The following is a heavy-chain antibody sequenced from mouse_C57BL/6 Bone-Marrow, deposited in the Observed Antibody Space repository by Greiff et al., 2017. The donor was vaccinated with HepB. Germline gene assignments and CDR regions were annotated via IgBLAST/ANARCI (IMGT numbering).Heavy chain of an antibody. V-gene: IGHV3-6*01. Sequence: EVQLQESGPGLVKPSQSLSLTCSVTGYSITSGYYWNWIRQFPGNKLEWMGYISYDGSNNYNPSLKNRISITRDTSKNQFFLKLNSVTTEDTATYYCAREGDGNYRGFAYWGQGTLVTVSA. J-gene: IGHJ3*01. CDR1: GYSITSGYY. CDR3: AREGDGNYRGFAY. CDR2: ISYDGSN. D-gene: IGHD2-1*01.